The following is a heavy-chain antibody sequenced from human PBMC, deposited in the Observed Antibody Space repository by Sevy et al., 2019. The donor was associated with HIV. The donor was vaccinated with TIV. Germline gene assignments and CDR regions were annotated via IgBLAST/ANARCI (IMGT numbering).Heavy chain of an antibody. J-gene: IGHJ6*03. Sequence: GGSLRLSCAASGFTFSSYAMSWVRQAPGKGLEWVSAISGSGGSTYYADSVKGRFTFSRDNSKNTLYLQMNSLRAEDTAVYYCANYYGSGSYSHRYMDVWGKGTTVTVSS. CDR3: ANYYGSGSYSHRYMDV. CDR2: ISGSGGST. CDR1: GFTFSSYA. D-gene: IGHD3-10*01. V-gene: IGHV3-23*01.